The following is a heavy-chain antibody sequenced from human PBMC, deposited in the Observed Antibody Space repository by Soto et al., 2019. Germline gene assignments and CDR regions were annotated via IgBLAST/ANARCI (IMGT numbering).Heavy chain of an antibody. J-gene: IGHJ4*02. Sequence: GGSLRLSCAASGFPFSSYSMRWVRQAPGKGLEWVSAISGSGGSTYYADSVKGRFTISRDNSKNTLYLQMNSLRAEDTAVYYCAKSGQLLWFGELYFFDYWGQGTLVTVSS. V-gene: IGHV3-23*01. CDR3: AKSGQLLWFGELYFFDY. D-gene: IGHD3-10*01. CDR2: ISGSGGST. CDR1: GFPFSSYS.